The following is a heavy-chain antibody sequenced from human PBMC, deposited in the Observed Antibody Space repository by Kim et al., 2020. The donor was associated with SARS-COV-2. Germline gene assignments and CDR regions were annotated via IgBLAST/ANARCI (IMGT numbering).Heavy chain of an antibody. CDR1: GFTFSTYA. D-gene: IGHD2-15*01. CDR3: AKVEATLLRGAVDY. Sequence: GGSLRLSCVASGFTFSTYAMTWIRQAPGKGLEWVSTISGSGGSTYYADSVKGRFTISRDYSKNTLYLQMNSLRAVDTAVYYCAKVEATLLRGAVDYWGQG. J-gene: IGHJ4*02. V-gene: IGHV3-23*01. CDR2: ISGSGGST.